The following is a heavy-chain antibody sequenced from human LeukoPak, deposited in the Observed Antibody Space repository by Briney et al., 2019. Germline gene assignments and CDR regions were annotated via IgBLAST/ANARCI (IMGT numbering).Heavy chain of an antibody. CDR2: IYYSGST. J-gene: IGHJ4*02. D-gene: IGHD3-22*01. V-gene: IGHV4-59*08. Sequence: PSETLSLTCTVSGGSISSYYWSWIQQPPGKGLEWIGYIYYSGSTNYNPSLKSRVTISVDTSKNQFSLKLSSVTAADTAVYYCARSTSGYYYFFDYWGQGTLVTVSS. CDR3: ARSTSGYYYFFDY. CDR1: GGSISSYY.